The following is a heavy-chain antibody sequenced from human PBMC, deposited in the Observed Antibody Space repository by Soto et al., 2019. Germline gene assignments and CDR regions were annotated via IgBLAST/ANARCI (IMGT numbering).Heavy chain of an antibody. CDR1: GFAFTNYG. J-gene: IGHJ4*02. CDR3: ARDIAMPTGFGLGY. CDR2: ISNDGSKK. Sequence: QVQVVESGGNIVQPGTSLRLSCAASGFAFTNYGIHWVRQAPRKGLEWVAHISNDGSKKFYADSVKGRFTISRDNSENTVYLQMTSLRPDDTAVFYCARDIAMPTGFGLGYWGQGTLVTVSS. V-gene: IGHV3-30*03. D-gene: IGHD3-16*01.